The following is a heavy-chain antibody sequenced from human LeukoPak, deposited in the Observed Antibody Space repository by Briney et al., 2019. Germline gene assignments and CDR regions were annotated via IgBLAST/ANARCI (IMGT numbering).Heavy chain of an antibody. Sequence: PSETLSLTCTVSSGSISSSSYYWGWIRQPPGKGLEWIGSIYYSGSTYYNPSLKSRVTISVDTSKNQFSLKLSSVTAADTAVYYCARLVDIVATTEPRIDYWGQGTLVTVSS. J-gene: IGHJ4*02. D-gene: IGHD5-12*01. CDR3: ARLVDIVATTEPRIDY. V-gene: IGHV4-39*01. CDR1: SGSISSSSYY. CDR2: IYYSGST.